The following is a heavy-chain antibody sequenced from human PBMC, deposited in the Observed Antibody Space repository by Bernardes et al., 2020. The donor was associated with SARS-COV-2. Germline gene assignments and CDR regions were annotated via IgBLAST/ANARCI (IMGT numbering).Heavy chain of an antibody. CDR2: ISYEGSKK. CDR3: VKRRAIFELWAGNFDY. D-gene: IGHD5-18*01. Sequence: AESLSLSCAVSGFSITNYGMHWVRQDPGKGMEWEGVISYEGSKKYYLDSLKGRFTISRDSSKSTLYLQMNSLRDDDTAVYYCVKRRAIFELWAGNFDYWGQGTLVTVSS. J-gene: IGHJ4*02. CDR1: GFSITNYG. V-gene: IGHV3-30*18.